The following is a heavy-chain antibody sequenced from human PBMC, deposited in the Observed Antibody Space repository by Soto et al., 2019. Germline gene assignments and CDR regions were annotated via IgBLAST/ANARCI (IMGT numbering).Heavy chain of an antibody. V-gene: IGHV4-59*01. D-gene: IGHD2-15*01. J-gene: IGHJ5*02. CDR1: GGSISSYY. CDR3: ARDRGVVAATWFDP. Sequence: KTSETLSLTCTVSGGSISSYYWSWIRQPPGKGLEWIGYIYYSGSTNYNPSLKSRVTISVDTSKNQFSLKLSSVTAADTAVYYCARDRGVVAATWFDPWGQGTLVTVSS. CDR2: IYYSGST.